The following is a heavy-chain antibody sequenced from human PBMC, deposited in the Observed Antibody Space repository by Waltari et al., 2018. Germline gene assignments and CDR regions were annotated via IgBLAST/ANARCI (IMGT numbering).Heavy chain of an antibody. V-gene: IGHV4-61*02. Sequence: QVQLQESGPGLVKPSQTLSLTCTVSGGSISSGSYYWSWIRQPAGKGLEWIVRIYASGSTNYNPPLKSRVTISVDTSKNQFSLKLTSVTAADTAVYYCASNVYCSGGSCYAYWGQGTLVTVSS. D-gene: IGHD2-15*01. CDR2: IYASGST. J-gene: IGHJ4*02. CDR1: GGSISSGSYY. CDR3: ASNVYCSGGSCYAY.